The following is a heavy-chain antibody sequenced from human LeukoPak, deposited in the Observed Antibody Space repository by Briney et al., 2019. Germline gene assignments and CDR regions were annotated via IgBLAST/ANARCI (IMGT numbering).Heavy chain of an antibody. V-gene: IGHV4-4*07. CDR1: GGSISSYY. D-gene: IGHD1-26*01. CDR3: ARDRWSPHFDY. Sequence: KTSETLSLTCTASGGSISSYYWSWIRQPAGKGLEWIGRIYTSGSTNYNPSLKSRVTMSVDTSKNQFSLKLSSVTAADTAVYYCARDRWSPHFDYGAQEPLAPVP. J-gene: IGHJ4*02. CDR2: IYTSGST.